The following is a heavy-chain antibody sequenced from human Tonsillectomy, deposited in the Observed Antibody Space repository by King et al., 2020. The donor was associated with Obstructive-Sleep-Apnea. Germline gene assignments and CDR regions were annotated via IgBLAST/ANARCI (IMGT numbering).Heavy chain of an antibody. CDR2: IKQDGSEK. J-gene: IGHJ4*02. CDR1: GFTFSSYW. CDR3: ARVLLWFGELTY. D-gene: IGHD3-10*01. Sequence: AQLVESGGALVQPGGSLRLSCATSGFTFSSYWMTWVRQAPGKGLEWVANIKQDGSEKYYADSVKGRFIISRDNAQNSLYLQMDSLGAGDTAVYYCARVLLWFGELTYWGQGTLVTVSS. V-gene: IGHV3-7*01.